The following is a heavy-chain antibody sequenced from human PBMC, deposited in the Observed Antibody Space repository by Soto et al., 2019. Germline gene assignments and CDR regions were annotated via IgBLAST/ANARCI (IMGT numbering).Heavy chain of an antibody. CDR1: GYTFTSYG. J-gene: IGHJ3*02. D-gene: IGHD6-19*01. CDR3: ARVSEAEQRAGDAFGI. Sequence: ASVKVSCKASGYTFTSYGISWVRQAPGQGLEWMGWISAYTGNTNYAQKLQGRVTMTTDTYMSTAYMELRSLRSDDTAGYYCARVSEAEQRAGDAFGIWGQGTMVPVSS. V-gene: IGHV1-18*01. CDR2: ISAYTGNT.